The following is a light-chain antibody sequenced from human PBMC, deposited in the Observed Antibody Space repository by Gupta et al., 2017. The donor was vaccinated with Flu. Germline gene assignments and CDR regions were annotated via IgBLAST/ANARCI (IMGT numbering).Light chain of an antibody. V-gene: IGLV3-21*02. J-gene: IGLJ3*02. Sequence: SYVLTQPPSVSVAPGQTARITCGGNDIGSKRVHWYQQKAGQAPVLVVYDDANRPSGIPERFSGSNSGNTATLTISRVEAGDEAAYYCQLWDNISAHRVFGGGTTLTVL. CDR2: DDA. CDR3: QLWDNISAHRV. CDR1: DIGSKR.